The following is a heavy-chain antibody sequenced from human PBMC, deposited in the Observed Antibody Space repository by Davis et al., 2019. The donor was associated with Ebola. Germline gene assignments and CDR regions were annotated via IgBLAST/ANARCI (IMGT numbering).Heavy chain of an antibody. V-gene: IGHV1-8*03. CDR2: MNPNSGNT. Sequence: ASVKVSCKASGYTFTSYDLNWVRQATGQGLEWMGWMNPNSGNTGYAQKFQGRVNITRNTPISTAYMELSSLRSEDTAVYYCASGAGGFGELLYFGAFDYWGQGTLVTVSS. D-gene: IGHD3-10*01. CDR1: GYTFTSYD. J-gene: IGHJ4*02. CDR3: ASGAGGFGELLYFGAFDY.